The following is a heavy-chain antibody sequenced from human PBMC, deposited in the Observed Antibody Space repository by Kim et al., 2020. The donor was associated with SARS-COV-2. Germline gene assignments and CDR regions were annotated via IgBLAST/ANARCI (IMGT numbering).Heavy chain of an antibody. V-gene: IGHV4-39*01. CDR2: IYYSGST. CDR1: GGSISSSSYY. J-gene: IGHJ6*02. CDR3: ARHSRIAAAGRGLGMDV. Sequence: SETLSLTCTVSGGSISSSSYYWGWIRQPPGKGLEWIGSIYYSGSTYYNPSLKSRVTISVDTSKNQFSLKLSSVTAADTAVYYCARHSRIAAAGRGLGMDVWGRGTTVTVSS. D-gene: IGHD6-13*01.